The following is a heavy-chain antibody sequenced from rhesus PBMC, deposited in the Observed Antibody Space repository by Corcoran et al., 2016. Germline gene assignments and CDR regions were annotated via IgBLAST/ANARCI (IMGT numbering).Heavy chain of an antibody. D-gene: IGHD5-30*01. J-gene: IGHJ4*01. V-gene: IGHV4-173*01. CDR3: ARPRGYSGYSPFDY. Sequence: QLQLQESGPGLVKPSETLSLTCAVSGGSISSNWWSWIRKPPGKGLEWIGRIPGSSGSTSYDPSLKSRVTISTDTSKNQFSLKLSSVTAADTAVYYCARPRGYSGYSPFDYWGQGVLVTVSS. CDR2: IPGSSGST. CDR1: GGSISSNW.